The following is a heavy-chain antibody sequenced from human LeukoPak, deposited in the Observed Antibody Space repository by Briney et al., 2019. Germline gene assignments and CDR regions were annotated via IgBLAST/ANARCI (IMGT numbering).Heavy chain of an antibody. CDR1: GFTFSDYY. Sequence: PGGSLRLSCAASGFTFSDYYMSWIRQAPGKGLERVSSISGRSSYIFYADSVKGRFTISRDNAKSSLYLQMNSLRAEDTAVYYCARDAQWLVPEGYYYYMDVWGKGTTVTVSS. CDR2: ISGRSSYI. CDR3: ARDAQWLVPEGYYYYMDV. D-gene: IGHD6-19*01. J-gene: IGHJ6*03. V-gene: IGHV3-11*06.